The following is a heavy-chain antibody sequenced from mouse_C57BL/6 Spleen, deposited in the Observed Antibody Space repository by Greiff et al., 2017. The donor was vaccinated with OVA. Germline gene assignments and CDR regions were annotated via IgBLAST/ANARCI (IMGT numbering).Heavy chain of an antibody. CDR3: ARERSASSPYYYAMDY. CDR2: ISDGGSYT. V-gene: IGHV5-4*01. D-gene: IGHD6-2*01. J-gene: IGHJ4*01. Sequence: EVMLVESGGGLVKPGGSLKLSCAASGFTFSSYAMSWVRQTPEKRLEWVATISDGGSYTYYPDNVKGRFTISRDNAKNNLYLQMSHLKSEDTAMYYCARERSASSPYYYAMDYWGQGTSVTVSS. CDR1: GFTFSSYA.